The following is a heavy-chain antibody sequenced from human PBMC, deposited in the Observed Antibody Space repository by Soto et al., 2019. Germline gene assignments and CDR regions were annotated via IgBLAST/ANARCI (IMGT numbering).Heavy chain of an antibody. CDR2: IKQDGSEK. V-gene: IGHV3-7*01. CDR3: ASVSALRFLEYERFDY. J-gene: IGHJ4*02. D-gene: IGHD3-3*01. CDR1: GFTFSSYR. Sequence: EVQLVESGGGLVQPGGSLRLSCAASGFTFSSYRMSWVRQAPGKGLEWVANIKQDGSEKYYVDSVKGRFTISRDNAKNSLYLQLTSLRAEDTAVYYCASVSALRFLEYERFDYWGQGTLVTVSS.